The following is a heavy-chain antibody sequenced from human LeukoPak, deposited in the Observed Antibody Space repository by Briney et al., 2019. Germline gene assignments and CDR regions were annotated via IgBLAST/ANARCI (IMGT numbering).Heavy chain of an antibody. CDR3: AKDHYYDSSGPNDY. V-gene: IGHV3-30*18. D-gene: IGHD3-22*01. CDR1: GFTFSSYG. CDR2: ISYDGSNK. J-gene: IGHJ4*02. Sequence: GRSLRLSCAASGFTFSSYGMHWVRQAPGKGLEWVEVISYDGSNKYYADSVKGRFTISRDNSKNTLYLQMNSLRAEDTAVYYCAKDHYYDSSGPNDYWGQGTLVTVSS.